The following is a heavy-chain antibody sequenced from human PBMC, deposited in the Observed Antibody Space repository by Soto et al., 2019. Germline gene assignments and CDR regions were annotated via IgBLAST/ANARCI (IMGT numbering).Heavy chain of an antibody. D-gene: IGHD6-13*01. CDR2: ISSSGSFI. J-gene: IGHJ4*02. V-gene: IGHV3-21*01. CDR3: AREPEGIAAALDY. Sequence: GSLRLSCAASGFTFRTYGMNWVRRAPGGGLEWVASISSSGSFIYYADSVKGRFTISRDDAEKSLYLQMNSLRAEDTALYYCAREPEGIAAALDYWGRGTLVTVSS. CDR1: GFTFRTYG.